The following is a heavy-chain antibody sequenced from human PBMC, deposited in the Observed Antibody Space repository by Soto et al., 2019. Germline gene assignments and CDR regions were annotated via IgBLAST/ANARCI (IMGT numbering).Heavy chain of an antibody. Sequence: ASVKVSCKASGYTFTSYAMHWVRQAPGQRLEWMGWINAGNGNTKYSQKFQGRVTITRDTSASTAYMELSSLRSEDTAVYYCAAPIVATISARYGMDVWGQGTTVTVSS. CDR1: GYTFTSYA. CDR3: AAPIVATISARYGMDV. J-gene: IGHJ6*02. V-gene: IGHV1-3*01. D-gene: IGHD5-12*01. CDR2: INAGNGNT.